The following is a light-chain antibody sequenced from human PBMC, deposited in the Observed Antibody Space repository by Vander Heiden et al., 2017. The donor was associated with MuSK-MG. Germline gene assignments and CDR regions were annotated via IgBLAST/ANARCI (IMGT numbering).Light chain of an antibody. CDR1: LSVSTN. CDR3: QQYNDGIS. CDR2: DSS. J-gene: IGKJ4*02. V-gene: IGKV3-15*01. Sequence: VLTQSPATLSLSPGERATLSCWASLSVSTNLAWYQQKPGQAPRLLIYDSSTRATDIPDRFSGRGSGTHFTLTVSSLQSEDAAVYYCQQYNDGISFGGGTKVEIK.